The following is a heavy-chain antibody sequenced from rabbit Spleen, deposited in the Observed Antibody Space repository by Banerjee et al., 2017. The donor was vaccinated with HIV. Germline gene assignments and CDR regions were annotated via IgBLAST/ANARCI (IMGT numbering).Heavy chain of an antibody. CDR3: AGSNPSVVDLRL. V-gene: IGHV1S40*01. Sequence: QSLEESGGGLVQPGASLTLTCTASGFDFSSYYMCWVRQAPGKGPEWIGCIDAGSGGSTYYASWAKGRFTISKTSSTTVTLQMTSLTAADTATYFCAGSNPSVVDLRLWGPGTLVTVS. CDR1: GFDFSSYY. J-gene: IGHJ4*01. D-gene: IGHD1-1*01. CDR2: IDAGSGGST.